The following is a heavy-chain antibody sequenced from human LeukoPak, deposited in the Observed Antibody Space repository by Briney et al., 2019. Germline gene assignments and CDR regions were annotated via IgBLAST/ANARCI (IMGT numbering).Heavy chain of an antibody. D-gene: IGHD3-9*01. V-gene: IGHV3-9*01. J-gene: IGHJ4*02. CDR3: AKGGGLRYSEGYFDY. CDR2: ISWNSGSI. Sequence: PGRSLRLSCAASGFTFDDYAMHWVRQAPGKGLEWVSGISWNSGSIGYADSVKGRFTISRDNAKNSLYLQKNSLRAEDTALYYCAKGGGLRYSEGYFDYWGQGTLVTVSS. CDR1: GFTFDDYA.